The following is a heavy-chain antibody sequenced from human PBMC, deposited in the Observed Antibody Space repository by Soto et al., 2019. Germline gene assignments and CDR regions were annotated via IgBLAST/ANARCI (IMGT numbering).Heavy chain of an antibody. D-gene: IGHD1-20*01. J-gene: IGHJ4*02. V-gene: IGHV1-46*01. Sequence: AAVHVSCKATGYLCTSYYMHWVRQAPGQGPEWMGIINPSSGGISYARKFQGRVTMTRDTSASTVYMELSSLRSEDTAVYYCARAIKVNWNPDHWGQGTLVTVSS. CDR3: ARAIKVNWNPDH. CDR1: GYLCTSYY. CDR2: INPSSGGI.